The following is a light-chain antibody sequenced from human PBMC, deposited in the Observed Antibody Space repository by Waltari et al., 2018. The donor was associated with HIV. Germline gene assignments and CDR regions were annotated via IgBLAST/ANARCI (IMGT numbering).Light chain of an antibody. V-gene: IGKV1-5*03. CDR3: QHYNSYPWT. J-gene: IGKJ1*01. Sequence: DIQMTQSPSTLSASVGDRVTITCRASHSIGSLLAWYQQKPGKAPKLLIYKASTSESGVPSRFSGSGSGTEFTLTISSVQPDDFATYYCQHYNSYPWTFGQGTKVEIK. CDR2: KAS. CDR1: HSIGSL.